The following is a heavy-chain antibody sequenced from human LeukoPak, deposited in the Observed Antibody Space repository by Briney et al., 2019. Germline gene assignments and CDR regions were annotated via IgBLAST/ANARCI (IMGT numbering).Heavy chain of an antibody. Sequence: PGGSLRLSFAVSGFTFKLYWMHWVRQAPGKGSVWVSRMNDDGSDTTYADSVKGRFTISRDDAKNMLFLQMNNLRAEDTAVYYCVRGGPSTWSWGQGTLVTVSS. V-gene: IGHV3-74*01. CDR3: VRGGPSTWS. D-gene: IGHD2-15*01. CDR1: GFTFKLYW. CDR2: MNDDGSDT. J-gene: IGHJ5*02.